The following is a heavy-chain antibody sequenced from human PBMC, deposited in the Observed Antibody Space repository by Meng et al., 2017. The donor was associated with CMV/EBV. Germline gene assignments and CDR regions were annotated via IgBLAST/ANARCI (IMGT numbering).Heavy chain of an antibody. Sequence: SGPRLVKPSQTLSLTCTVSGGSISSSSYYGGWIRQPPGKGLEWIGSIYYSGSTYYNPSLKSRVTISVDTSKNQFSLKLSSVTAADTAVYYCARERGYSSPRFDYWGQGTLVTVSS. D-gene: IGHD6-13*01. J-gene: IGHJ4*02. CDR3: ARERGYSSPRFDY. CDR1: GGSISSSSYY. V-gene: IGHV4-39*07. CDR2: IYYSGST.